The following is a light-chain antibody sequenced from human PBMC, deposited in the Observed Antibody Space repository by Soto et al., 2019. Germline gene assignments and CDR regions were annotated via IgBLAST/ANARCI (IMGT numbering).Light chain of an antibody. Sequence: EIGLTPSPGTLSLSQGESGTLSGRARHSDSSRYLDWYQQKPGKEHRLLMYGVFRMASGIPDSFSGSGYGTAFPLTIGRLEPEDHGEDYCRQYGSYPLTFSGGTKLDIK. V-gene: IGKV3-20*01. CDR1: HSDSSRY. J-gene: IGKJ4*01. CDR3: RQYGSYPLT. CDR2: GVF.